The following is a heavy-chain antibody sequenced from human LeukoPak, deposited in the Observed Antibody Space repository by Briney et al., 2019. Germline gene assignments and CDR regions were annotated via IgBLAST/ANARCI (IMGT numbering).Heavy chain of an antibody. Sequence: GSLTLSCAASGFSFSNAWMGWVRQAPGKGLEWIGTIYYSGSTYSNPSLKSRVTISVDTSKNQFSLKLSSVTAADTAGYYCARLPGGSGSYYHSYYRNVGEKGTT. CDR2: IYYSGST. D-gene: IGHD3-10*01. CDR3: ARLPGGSGSYYHSYYRNV. J-gene: IGHJ6*03. V-gene: IGHV4-39*01. CDR1: GFSFSNAW.